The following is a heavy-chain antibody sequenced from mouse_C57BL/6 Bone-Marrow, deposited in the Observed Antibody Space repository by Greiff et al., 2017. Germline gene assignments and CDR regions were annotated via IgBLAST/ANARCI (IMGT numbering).Heavy chain of an antibody. V-gene: IGHV2-6-1*01. D-gene: IGHD1-1*01. CDR3: ARHVGYFGLDY. CDR2: IWSDGST. Sequence: VKLVESGPGLVAPLQCLSISCTVSGFSLTGYGVHWVRQPPGKGLEWLVVIWSDGSTTYNAALKSRLSISKDNSNSQVFLKMNSLQTDDTALYYCARHVGYFGLDYWGQGTSVTVSS. J-gene: IGHJ4*01. CDR1: GFSLTGYG.